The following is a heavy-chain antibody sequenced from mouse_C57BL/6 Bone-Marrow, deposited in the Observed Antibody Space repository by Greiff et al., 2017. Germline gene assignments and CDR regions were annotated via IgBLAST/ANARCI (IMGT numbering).Heavy chain of an antibody. CDR2: IYPRSGKT. CDR3: ARPLWLRRLDY. J-gene: IGHJ4*01. V-gene: IGHV1-81*01. D-gene: IGHD2-2*01. CDR1: GYTFTSYG. Sequence: VQLQQSGAELARPGASVKLSCKASGYTFTSYGISWVKQRTGQGLEWIGEIYPRSGKTYYNEKFKGKATLTAYKSSSTAYMELRSLTSEDSAVYFCARPLWLRRLDYWGQGTSVTVSS.